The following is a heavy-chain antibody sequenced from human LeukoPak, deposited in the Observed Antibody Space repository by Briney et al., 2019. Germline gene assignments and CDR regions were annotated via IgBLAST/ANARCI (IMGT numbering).Heavy chain of an antibody. CDR2: ISGSGGST. Sequence: GGSLRLSCAASGFIFSSHAMSWVRQAPGKGLEWVSVISGSGGSTYYADSVKGRFTISRDNSKNTLYLQMNSLRAEDTAVYYCASMRGYFEYWGQGTLVTVSS. CDR3: ASMRGYFEY. CDR1: GFIFSSHA. V-gene: IGHV3-23*01. J-gene: IGHJ4*02.